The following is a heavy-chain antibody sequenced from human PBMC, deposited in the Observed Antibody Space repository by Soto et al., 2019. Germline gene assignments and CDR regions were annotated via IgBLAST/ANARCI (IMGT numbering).Heavy chain of an antibody. V-gene: IGHV3-23*01. CDR3: AKDPKPNGYSYGFDY. Sequence: GSLRLSCAASGFTFSSYAMSWVRQAPGKGLEWVSAISGSGGSTYYADSVKGRFTISRDNSKNTPYLQMNSLRAEDTAVYYCAKDPKPNGYSYGFDYWGQGTLVTVSS. CDR2: ISGSGGST. J-gene: IGHJ4*02. CDR1: GFTFSSYA. D-gene: IGHD5-18*01.